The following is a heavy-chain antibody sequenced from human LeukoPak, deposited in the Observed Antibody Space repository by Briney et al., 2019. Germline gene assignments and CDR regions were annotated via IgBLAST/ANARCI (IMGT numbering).Heavy chain of an antibody. J-gene: IGHJ4*02. V-gene: IGHV4-59*01. CDR1: GGSFSSYY. Sequence: PSETLSLTCTVSGGSFSSYYWSWIRQPPGKGLEWIGYIYYSGSTDYNPSLKSRVTMSLDTSKNQFSLNPSSVTAADTAVYYCARAVITFGGVVAKGFDCWGQGTLVTVSS. D-gene: IGHD3-16*02. CDR2: IYYSGST. CDR3: ARAVITFGGVVAKGFDC.